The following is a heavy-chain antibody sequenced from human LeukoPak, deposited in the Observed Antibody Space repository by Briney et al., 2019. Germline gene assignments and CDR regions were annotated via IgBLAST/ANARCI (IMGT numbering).Heavy chain of an antibody. V-gene: IGHV3-74*01. CDR1: GFTFSSYW. CDR3: SRLAVTGTNY. J-gene: IGHJ4*02. CDR2: INGDGSST. Sequence: PGGSLRLSCAASGFTFSSYWMHWVHQAPGKGLVWVSRINGDGSSTSYADSVKGRFTISRDNAKNTLYLQMNSLGAEDTAVYYCSRLAVTGTNYWGQGTLVTVSS. D-gene: IGHD6-19*01.